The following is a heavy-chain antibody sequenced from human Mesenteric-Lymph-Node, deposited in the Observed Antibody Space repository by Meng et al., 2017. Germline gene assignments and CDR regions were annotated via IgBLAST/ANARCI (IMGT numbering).Heavy chain of an antibody. CDR3: ARLGPIISETSWDN. CDR1: GFTLSTYW. CDR2: INQDGNTK. D-gene: IGHD5-12*01. V-gene: IGHV3-7*01. Sequence: GGSLRLSCAASGFTLSTYWMSWVRQAPGKGLEWVVSINQDGNTKHYVDSVKGRFTISRDNAKNSLYLQMNSLRAEDTSVYYCARLGPIISETSWDNWGQGTLVTVSS. J-gene: IGHJ4*02.